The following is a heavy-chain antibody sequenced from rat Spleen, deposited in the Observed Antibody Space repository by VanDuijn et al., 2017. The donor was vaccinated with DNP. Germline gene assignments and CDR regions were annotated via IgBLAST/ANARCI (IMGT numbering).Heavy chain of an antibody. CDR1: GFSLTSNS. D-gene: IGHD1-3*01. CDR2: IWTGGST. J-gene: IGHJ4*01. CDR3: ARSLATVAPTGAMDV. Sequence: QVQLKESGPGLVQPSQTLSLVCTVSGFSLTSNSIHWVRQPPGKGLEWVGAIWTGGSTDYNSLLKSRLSISRDTFKSQVFLKMNSLQTEDTAMYFCARSLATVAPTGAMDVWGQGISVIVSS. V-gene: IGHV2-1*01.